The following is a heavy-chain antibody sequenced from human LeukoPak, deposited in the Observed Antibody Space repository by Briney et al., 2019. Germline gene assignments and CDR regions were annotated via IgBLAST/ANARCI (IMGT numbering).Heavy chain of an antibody. Sequence: SSETLSLTCAVSADPFSSHYWTWIRQSPGKGLEWIGYISYIGSTNYNPSLKSRVTISIDTSKNQFSLKLRSVTAADTAVYYCARDLVTVTKGFDIWGQGTMVSVSS. CDR1: ADPFSSHY. CDR3: ARDLVTVTKGFDI. CDR2: ISYIGST. V-gene: IGHV4-59*11. D-gene: IGHD4-17*01. J-gene: IGHJ3*02.